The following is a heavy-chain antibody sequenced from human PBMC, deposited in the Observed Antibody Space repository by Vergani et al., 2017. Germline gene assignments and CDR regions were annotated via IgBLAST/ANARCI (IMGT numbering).Heavy chain of an antibody. Sequence: QVQLQESGPGLMKPSETLSLTCAVSGYSISSGYYWGWIRQPPGKGLEWIGSIYHSGSTYYNPSLKSRVTISVDTSKNQFSLKLSSVTAADTAVYYCAGQQLVGYYFDYWGQGTLVTVSS. CDR1: GYSISSGYY. CDR3: AGQQLVGYYFDY. D-gene: IGHD6-13*01. J-gene: IGHJ4*02. V-gene: IGHV4-38-2*01. CDR2: IYHSGST.